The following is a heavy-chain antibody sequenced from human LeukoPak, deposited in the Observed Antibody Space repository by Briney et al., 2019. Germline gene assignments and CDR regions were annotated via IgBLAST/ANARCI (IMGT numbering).Heavy chain of an antibody. J-gene: IGHJ5*02. CDR3: AREMATIGNWFDP. D-gene: IGHD5-24*01. CDR1: GYTFTGYY. Sequence: ASVKVSCKASGYTFTGYYMHWVRQAPGQGLEWMGWINPNSGGTNYAQKFQGRVTMTRDTSISTAYMELSRLRSDDTAVYYCAREMATIGNWFDPWGQGTLSPSPQ. V-gene: IGHV1-2*02. CDR2: INPNSGGT.